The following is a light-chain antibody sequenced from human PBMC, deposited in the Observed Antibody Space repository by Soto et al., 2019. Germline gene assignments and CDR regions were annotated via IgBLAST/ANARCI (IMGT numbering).Light chain of an antibody. CDR2: GAS. V-gene: IGKV3-20*01. J-gene: IGKJ5*01. CDR3: QQFGSSPPRIT. Sequence: EIVLTQSPGTLSLSPGERATLSCRASQSVSSSYLAWYQQKPGQAPRLLNYGASSRATGIPDRFSGSGSGTDFTLTISRLEPEDFAVYYCQQFGSSPPRITFGQGTRLEIK. CDR1: QSVSSSY.